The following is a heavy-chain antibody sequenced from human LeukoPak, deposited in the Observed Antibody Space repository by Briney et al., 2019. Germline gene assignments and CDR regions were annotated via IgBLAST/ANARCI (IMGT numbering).Heavy chain of an antibody. CDR2: IKQDGSEK. Sequence: PGGSLRLSCAASGFTFSSYAMSWVRQAPGKGLEWVANIKQDGSEKYYVDSVKGRFTISRDNAKNSLYLQMNSLKTEDTAVYYCTTVFASGYFDWLFSYYYYYMDVWGKGTTVTISS. V-gene: IGHV3-7*03. CDR3: TTVFASGYFDWLFSYYYYYMDV. D-gene: IGHD3-9*01. CDR1: GFTFSSYA. J-gene: IGHJ6*03.